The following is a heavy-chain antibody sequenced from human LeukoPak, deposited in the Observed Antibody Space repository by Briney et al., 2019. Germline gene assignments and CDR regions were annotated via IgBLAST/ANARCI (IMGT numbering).Heavy chain of an antibody. CDR2: IYYSGST. J-gene: IGHJ4*02. CDR3: ARGGYYYDSSGYSRFDY. Sequence: SETLSLTCSVSGGSISSSNYYWGWIRQPPGKGLEWIGSIYYSGSTYYNPSLKSRVTIFVDTSKNQFSLKLSSVTTADTAVYYCARGGYYYDSSGYSRFDYWGQGTLVTVSS. V-gene: IGHV4-39*07. CDR1: GGSISSSNYY. D-gene: IGHD3-22*01.